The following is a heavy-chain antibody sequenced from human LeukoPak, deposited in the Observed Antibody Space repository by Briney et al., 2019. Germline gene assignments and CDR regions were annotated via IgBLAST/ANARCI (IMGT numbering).Heavy chain of an antibody. CDR3: ARLLGYCSSISCDNGMDV. V-gene: IGHV5-51*01. CDR2: IYPGGSDT. Sequence: GESLMISCKGSGYSFTSYWIGWVRQMPGEGLVWMGIIYPGGSDTSYSPSFRGQVTMSADKSISTAYLQWGSLKTSDTAMYYCARLLGYCSSISCDNGMDVWGQGTTVTVSS. D-gene: IGHD2-2*02. J-gene: IGHJ6*02. CDR1: GYSFTSYW.